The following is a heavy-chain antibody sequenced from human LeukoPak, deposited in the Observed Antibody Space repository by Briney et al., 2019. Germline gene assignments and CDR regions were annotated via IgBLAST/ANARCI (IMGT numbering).Heavy chain of an antibody. CDR2: ISSSGSII. D-gene: IGHD6-19*01. CDR3: ARRSGIAVAGAFDY. CDR1: EFNFSDYY. Sequence: GGSLRLSCVASEFNFSDYYMGWIRQAPGKGLEWVSYISSSGSIIYYADSVKGRFTISRDNAKNSLYLQMNSLRAEDTAVYYCARRSGIAVAGAFDYWGQGTLVTVSS. J-gene: IGHJ4*02. V-gene: IGHV3-11*04.